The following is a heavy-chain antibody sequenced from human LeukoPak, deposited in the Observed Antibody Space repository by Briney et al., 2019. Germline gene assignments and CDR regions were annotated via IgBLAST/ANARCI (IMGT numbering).Heavy chain of an antibody. CDR1: GFTFSNYE. CDR2: ISSGGRTK. V-gene: IGHV3-48*03. D-gene: IGHD2-21*01. CDR3: ARDTGRVNFDY. J-gene: IGHJ4*02. Sequence: GGSLRLSCAASGFTFSNYEMKWVRQAPGKGLEWVSYISSGGRTKYYADSVKGRFTISRDNAKNSLYMQMNSLRAEDTAVYYCARDTGRVNFDYWGQGTLVTVSS.